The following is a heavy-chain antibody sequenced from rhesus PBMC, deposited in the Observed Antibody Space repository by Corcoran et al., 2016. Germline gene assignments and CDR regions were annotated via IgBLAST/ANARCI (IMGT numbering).Heavy chain of an antibody. CDR3: ARRGSGWYNSLDV. Sequence: QVQLQESGPGLVKPSETLSLTCAVSGGSIRRSTWWSGIRQPPRKGLEWSGNIGGSSGSTYYNPSLKSRVTISKDTSKNQFSLKLSSVTAADTAVYYCARRGSGWYNSLDVWGRGVLVTVSS. V-gene: IGHV4-65*02. J-gene: IGHJ5-2*02. D-gene: IGHD6-31*01. CDR1: GGSIRRSTW. CDR2: IGGSSGST.